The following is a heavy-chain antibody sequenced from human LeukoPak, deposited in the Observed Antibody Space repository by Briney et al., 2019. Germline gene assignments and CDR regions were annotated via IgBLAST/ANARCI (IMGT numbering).Heavy chain of an antibody. D-gene: IGHD3-16*01. Sequence: PSETLSLTCTVSSGSISTSNYYWGWVRLPPGKALEWIGNIFYSGSTYCSPSLKSRVTISLDTSRNQFSLKLNSVTAADTAVYHCAKSNSYGLIDIWGQGTMVTVSS. CDR3: AKSNSYGLIDI. V-gene: IGHV4-39*07. J-gene: IGHJ3*02. CDR2: IFYSGST. CDR1: SGSISTSNYY.